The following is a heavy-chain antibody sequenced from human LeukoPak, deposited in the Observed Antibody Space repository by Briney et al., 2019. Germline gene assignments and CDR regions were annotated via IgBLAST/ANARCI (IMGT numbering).Heavy chain of an antibody. J-gene: IGHJ4*02. CDR2: IYYSGST. D-gene: IGHD3-10*01. CDR1: SGSISSTSYY. CDR3: ARTNTGGSGSYYFPPKYYFDY. Sequence: SETLSLTCTVSSGSISSTSYYWGWIRQPPGKGLEWIGSIYYSGSTYYNPSLKSRVTISVDTSKNPFSLKLNSVTAADTAVYYCARTNTGGSGSYYFPPKYYFDYWGQGTLVTVSS. V-gene: IGHV4-39*01.